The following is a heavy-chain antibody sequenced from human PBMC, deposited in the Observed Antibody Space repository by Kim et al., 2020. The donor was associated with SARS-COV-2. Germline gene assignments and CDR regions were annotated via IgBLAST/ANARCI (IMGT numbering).Heavy chain of an antibody. CDR2: ISYDGSNK. Sequence: GGSLRLSCAASGFTFSSYAMHWVRQAPGKGLEWVAVISYDGSNKYYADSVKGRFTISRDNSKNTLYLQMNSLRAEDTAVYYCARAFSGSYYYGMDVWGEGATVTVSS. CDR1: GFTFSSYA. D-gene: IGHD1-26*01. V-gene: IGHV3-30-3*01. CDR3: ARAFSGSYYYGMDV. J-gene: IGHJ6*04.